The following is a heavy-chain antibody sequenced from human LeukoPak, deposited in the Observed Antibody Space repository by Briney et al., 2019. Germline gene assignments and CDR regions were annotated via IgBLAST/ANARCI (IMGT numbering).Heavy chain of an antibody. V-gene: IGHV4-4*07. CDR1: GGSISSYY. CDR2: IYTSGST. Sequence: SETLSLTCTVSGGSISSYYWSWIRQPAGKGLEWIGRIYTSGSTNYNPSLKSRVTILVDKSKNQFSLKLSSVTAADTAVYYCARDLNVRDGYNHDVFDIWGQGTMVTASS. D-gene: IGHD5-24*01. J-gene: IGHJ3*02. CDR3: ARDLNVRDGYNHDVFDI.